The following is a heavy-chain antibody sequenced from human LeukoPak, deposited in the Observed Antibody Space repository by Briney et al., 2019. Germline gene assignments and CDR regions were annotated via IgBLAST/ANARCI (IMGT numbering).Heavy chain of an antibody. J-gene: IGHJ4*02. Sequence: GGSLGLSCAASGFTLNNHWMTWVRQAPGKGLEWVASRKQGGSEKYYADSVKGRFTVSRDDAKNSLYFQMNSLSADDTAVYYCARGPNYGARVDYLDSWGQGTKVTVSS. CDR1: GFTLNNHW. CDR2: RKQGGSEK. D-gene: IGHD4-17*01. V-gene: IGHV3-7*01. CDR3: ARGPNYGARVDYLDS.